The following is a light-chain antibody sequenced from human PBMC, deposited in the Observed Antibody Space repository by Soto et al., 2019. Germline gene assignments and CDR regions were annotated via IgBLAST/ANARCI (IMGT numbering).Light chain of an antibody. CDR2: DND. CDR3: GTWDSTLSGV. V-gene: IGLV1-51*01. CDR1: SSNIGNNY. Sequence: QSVLTQPPSVSAAPGQKVTISCSESSSNIGNNYVSWYQHLPGAAPKLIIYDNDKRSSGIPDRFSGSKSGTSATLDITGLQTGDEADYYCGTWDSTLSGVFGTGTKLTVL. J-gene: IGLJ1*01.